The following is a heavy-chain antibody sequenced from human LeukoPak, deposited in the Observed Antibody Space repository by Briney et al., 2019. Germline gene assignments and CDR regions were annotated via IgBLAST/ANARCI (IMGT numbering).Heavy chain of an antibody. CDR2: IKQDGSEK. CDR1: GFTFSSYW. CDR3: AKVHGSISPRDIDY. D-gene: IGHD4-23*01. J-gene: IGHJ4*02. Sequence: GGSLRLSCAASGFTFSSYWMSWVRQAPGKGLEWVANIKQDGSEKYYVDSVKGRFTISRDNAKNSLYLQMNSLRAEDTAVYYCAKVHGSISPRDIDYWGQGTLVTVSS. V-gene: IGHV3-7*03.